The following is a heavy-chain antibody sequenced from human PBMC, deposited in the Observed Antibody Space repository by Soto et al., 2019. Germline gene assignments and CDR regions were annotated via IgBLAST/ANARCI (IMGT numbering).Heavy chain of an antibody. CDR3: ARVRYGSGSYYSRVYYYGMDV. CDR1: DFTFSSYS. CDR2: ISSSSSYI. D-gene: IGHD3-10*01. J-gene: IGHJ6*02. V-gene: IGHV3-21*01. Sequence: PGGSLRLSCSASDFTFSSYSMNWVRQAPGKGLEWVSSISSSSSYIYYADSVKGRFTISRDNAKNSLYLQMNSLRAEDTAVYYCARVRYGSGSYYSRVYYYGMDVWGQGTTVTVSS.